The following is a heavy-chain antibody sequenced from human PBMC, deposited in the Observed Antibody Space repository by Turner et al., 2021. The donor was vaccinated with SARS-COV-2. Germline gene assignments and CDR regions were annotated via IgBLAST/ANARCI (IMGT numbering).Heavy chain of an antibody. V-gene: IGHV4-59*08. CDR1: SGSMSHSY. CDR2: NYYTAIT. Sequence: VQVQESGPGLVKPSHTLSVTGTVSSGSMSHSYWSWSWIRPAPGKGLEWIGENYYTAITDYNPSLRGQVTISVDRSKNQFSLKLSAVTSSDTAGYYCARRHGDYVAYFDNWGQGTLVTVSS. CDR3: ARRHGDYVAYFDN. J-gene: IGHJ4*02. D-gene: IGHD4-17*01.